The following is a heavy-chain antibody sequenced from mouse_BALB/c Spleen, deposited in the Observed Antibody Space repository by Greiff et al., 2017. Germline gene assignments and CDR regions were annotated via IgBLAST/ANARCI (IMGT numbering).Heavy chain of an antibody. CDR2: IDPYNGGT. D-gene: IGHD1-1*01. CDR3: ARNCGRYYYALDY. J-gene: IGHJ4*01. Sequence: VQLQQSGPELVQPGASVKVSCKASGYAFTSYNMYWVKQSPGKSLEWIGYIDPYNGGTSYNQKFKGKATLTVDKSSSTAYMHLHSLTSEDSAVYYCARNCGRYYYALDYWGQGTSVIVSS. V-gene: IGHV1S135*01. CDR1: GYAFTSYN.